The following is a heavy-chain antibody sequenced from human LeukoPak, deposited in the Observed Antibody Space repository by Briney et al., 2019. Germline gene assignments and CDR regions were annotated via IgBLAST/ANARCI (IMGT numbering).Heavy chain of an antibody. CDR1: GYTFINYG. CDR2: ISAYNGST. CDR3: ARVYSNCHEPDY. D-gene: IGHD6-13*01. Sequence: ASVKVSCKASGYTFINYGFSWVRQAPGQGLEWRGWISAYNGSTNYAQKLHGRVTMTTDTSTSTAYMELRSLRSDDTAVYFCARVYSNCHEPDYWGQGTLVTVSS. V-gene: IGHV1-18*01. J-gene: IGHJ4*02.